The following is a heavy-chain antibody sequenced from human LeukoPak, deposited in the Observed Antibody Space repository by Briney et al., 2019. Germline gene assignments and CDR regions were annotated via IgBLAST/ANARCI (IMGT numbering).Heavy chain of an antibody. CDR3: ARANDRGGTSPLDY. V-gene: IGHV4-38-2*01. D-gene: IGHD2-2*01. Sequence: RPSETLSLTCGVSNYYIRSGSYWSWIRQPPGKGLERIGSIYHTGSAYYSSSLQSRVTISVDTSKNQSSVKLSSVTAADTAVYYCARANDRGGTSPLDYWGQGTLVTVSS. CDR2: IYHTGSA. J-gene: IGHJ4*02. CDR1: NYYIRSGSY.